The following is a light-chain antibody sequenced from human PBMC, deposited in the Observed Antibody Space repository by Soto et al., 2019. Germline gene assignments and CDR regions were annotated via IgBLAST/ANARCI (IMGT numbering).Light chain of an antibody. CDR2: EVS. CDR3: SSYTSSSTLV. J-gene: IGLJ2*01. Sequence: QSALTQPPSVSGSPGQSVTISCTGTSSDVGSYNRVSWYQQPPGKAPKLMIYEVSNRPSGVPDRFSGSKSGNTASLTISGLQAEDEADYYCSSYTSSSTLVFGAGTKLTVL. CDR1: SSDVGSYNR. V-gene: IGLV2-18*02.